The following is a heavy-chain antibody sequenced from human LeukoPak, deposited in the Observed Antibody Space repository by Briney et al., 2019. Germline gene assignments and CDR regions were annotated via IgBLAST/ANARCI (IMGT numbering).Heavy chain of an antibody. D-gene: IGHD6-6*01. Sequence: ASVKVSCKASGYTFTSYYMHWVRQAPGQGLEWMGIINPSGGSTSYAQKFQGRVTMTRDTSTSTVYMELSSLRSEDTAVYYCARHAAVGVEQLDTSYGMDVWGQGTTVTVSS. CDR2: INPSGGST. CDR3: ARHAAVGVEQLDTSYGMDV. J-gene: IGHJ6*02. V-gene: IGHV1-46*01. CDR1: GYTFTSYY.